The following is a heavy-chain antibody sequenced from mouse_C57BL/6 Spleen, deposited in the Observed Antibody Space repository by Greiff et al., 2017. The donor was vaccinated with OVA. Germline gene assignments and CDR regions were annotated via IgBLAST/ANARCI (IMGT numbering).Heavy chain of an antibody. CDR3: ARSGGYERRDYFDY. V-gene: IGHV1-54*01. CDR1: GYAFTNYL. J-gene: IGHJ2*01. CDR2: INPGSGGT. D-gene: IGHD2-2*01. Sequence: QVQLQQSGAELVRPGTSVKVSCKASGYAFTNYLIEWVKQRPGQGLEWIGVINPGSGGTNYNEKLKGKATLTADKSSSTAYMQLSSLTSEDSAVYFCARSGGYERRDYFDYWGQGTTLTVSS.